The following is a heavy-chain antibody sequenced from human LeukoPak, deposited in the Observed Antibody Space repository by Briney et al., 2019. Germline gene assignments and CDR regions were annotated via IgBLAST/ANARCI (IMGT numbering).Heavy chain of an antibody. CDR3: ARESCSGGSCYSKGNWFDP. CDR2: TRNKANSYTT. V-gene: IGHV3-72*01. Sequence: GGPLRLSCAASGFTFSDHYMDWVRQAPGKGLEWVGRTRNKANSYTTEYAASVKGRFTISRDDSKNSLYLQMNSLKTEDTAVYYCARESCSGGSCYSKGNWFDPWGQGTLVTVSS. D-gene: IGHD2-15*01. J-gene: IGHJ5*02. CDR1: GFTFSDHY.